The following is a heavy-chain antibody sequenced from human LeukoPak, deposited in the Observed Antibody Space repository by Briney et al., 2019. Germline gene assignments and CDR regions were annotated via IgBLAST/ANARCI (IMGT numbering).Heavy chain of an antibody. CDR3: ARDGLEYCSGGSCPWSWFDP. D-gene: IGHD2-15*01. CDR2: IYYSGST. J-gene: IGHJ5*02. CDR1: GGSISSGDYY. Sequence: SETLSLTCTVSGGSISSGDYYWSWIRQPPGKGLEWIGYIYYSGSTYYNPSLKSRVTISVDTPKNQFSLKLSSVTAADTAVYYCARDGLEYCSGGSCPWSWFDPWGQGTLVTVSS. V-gene: IGHV4-30-4*01.